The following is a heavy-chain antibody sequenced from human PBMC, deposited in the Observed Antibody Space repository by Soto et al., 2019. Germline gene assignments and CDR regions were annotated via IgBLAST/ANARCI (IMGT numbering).Heavy chain of an antibody. V-gene: IGHV4-59*12. CDR3: AGDLAYDSSGKHRLGAFHI. J-gene: IGHJ3*02. D-gene: IGHD3-22*01. CDR2: IYYDGRT. Sequence: SETLSLTCTVSGASISSGYWSWIRQSPGKGLKWIGYIYYDGRTYYNPSLRSRVTISVDKSKNQFSLRLSSVTAADTAVYYCAGDLAYDSSGKHRLGAFHIWGQGTMVTVSS. CDR1: GASISSGY.